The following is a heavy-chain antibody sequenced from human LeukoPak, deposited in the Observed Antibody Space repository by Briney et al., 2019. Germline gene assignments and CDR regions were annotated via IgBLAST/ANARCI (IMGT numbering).Heavy chain of an antibody. Sequence: PGGTLRLSCAASGFTFSDYYMSWIRQAPGKGLDWVSYISSSGSTIYYADSVKGRFTISRENAKNSLYLQMNSLRAEDTAVYYCARGCSGGSCYSVLGDYWGQGTLVTVSS. D-gene: IGHD2-15*01. CDR3: ARGCSGGSCYSVLGDY. J-gene: IGHJ4*02. V-gene: IGHV3-11*04. CDR1: GFTFSDYY. CDR2: ISSSGSTI.